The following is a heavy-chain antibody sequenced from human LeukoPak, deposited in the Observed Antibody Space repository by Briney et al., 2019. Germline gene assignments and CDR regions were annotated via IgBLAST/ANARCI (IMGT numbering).Heavy chain of an antibody. V-gene: IGHV3-11*04. CDR1: GFTSSDYY. CDR3: ARGWGSSWNRYFDY. J-gene: IGHJ4*02. D-gene: IGHD6-13*01. Sequence: GGSLRLSCAASGFTSSDYYMSSIRQAPGKGLEWVSNISSSGSAIYYADSIKGRFTISRDNAKNSLYLQMNSLRAEDTAVYYCARGWGSSWNRYFDYWGQGTLVTVSS. CDR2: ISSSGSAI.